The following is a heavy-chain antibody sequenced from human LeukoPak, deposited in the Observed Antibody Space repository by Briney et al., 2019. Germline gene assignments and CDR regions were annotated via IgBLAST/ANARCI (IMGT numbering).Heavy chain of an antibody. CDR1: GASISSYY. Sequence: MPSETLSLTCTVSGASISSYYWSWIRQPPGKGLEWIGSIYYSGSTYYNPSLKSRVTISVDTSKNQFSLKLSSVTAADTAVYYCARPLPPQGFDPWGQGTLVTVSS. CDR2: IYYSGST. J-gene: IGHJ5*02. CDR3: ARPLPPQGFDP. V-gene: IGHV4-59*05.